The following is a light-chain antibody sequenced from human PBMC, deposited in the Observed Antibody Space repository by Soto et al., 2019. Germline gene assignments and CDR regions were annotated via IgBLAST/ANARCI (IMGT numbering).Light chain of an antibody. V-gene: IGKV4-1*01. CDR2: WAS. CDR3: QQYFGTPWT. J-gene: IGKJ1*01. Sequence: DIVMTQSPDSLAVSLGERATINCKSSQSVLYNSNNKNYLAWYQQKPGQPPKLLIYWASTRKSGVPDRFSGSGSGTDFTLTITSLQAEDVAVYYCQQYFGTPWTFGQGTKVEIK. CDR1: QSVLYNSNNKNY.